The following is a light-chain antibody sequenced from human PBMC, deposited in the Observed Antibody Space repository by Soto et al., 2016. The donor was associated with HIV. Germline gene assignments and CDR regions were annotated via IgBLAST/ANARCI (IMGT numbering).Light chain of an antibody. Sequence: SYVLTQPPSVSVAPGKTARITCGGNKIGSKSVHWYQQKPGQAPVLVVYDDTRRPSGIPERFSGSNSGNTATLTISRVEAGDEADYYCQVWDSSSDHWVFGGGTKLTVL. CDR3: QVWDSSSDHWV. CDR1: KIGSKS. V-gene: IGLV3-21*03. CDR2: DDT. J-gene: IGLJ3*02.